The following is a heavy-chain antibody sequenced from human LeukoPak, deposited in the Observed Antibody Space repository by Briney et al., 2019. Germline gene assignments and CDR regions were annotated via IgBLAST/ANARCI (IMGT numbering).Heavy chain of an antibody. CDR2: ISGSGGTT. CDR1: GITLSNYG. CDR3: AKRGVVIRVILVGFHKEAYYFDS. Sequence: GGSLRLSCAVSGITLSNYGMSWVRQTPGKGLEWVAGISGSGGTTSYADSVKGRFTISRDNTKNTLYLQMNSLRAEDTAVYFCAKRGVVIRVILVGFHKEAYYFDSWGQGALVTVSS. V-gene: IGHV3-23*01. D-gene: IGHD3-22*01. J-gene: IGHJ4*02.